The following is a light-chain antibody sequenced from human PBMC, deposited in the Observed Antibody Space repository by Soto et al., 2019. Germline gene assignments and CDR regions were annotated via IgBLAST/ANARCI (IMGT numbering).Light chain of an antibody. CDR1: QSVSSN. Sequence: EIVMTQSPATLSASAGERATLSCRASQSVSSNLAWYQQKPGQAPRLLIYGASTRATGIPARFSGSGSGTEFTLTISSLQSGDLAVYYCQQYNNWPPYTFGQGTKLEIK. V-gene: IGKV3-15*01. CDR3: QQYNNWPPYT. CDR2: GAS. J-gene: IGKJ2*01.